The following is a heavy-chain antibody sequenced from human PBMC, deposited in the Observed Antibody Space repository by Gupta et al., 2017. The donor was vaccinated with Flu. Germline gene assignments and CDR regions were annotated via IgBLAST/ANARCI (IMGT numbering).Heavy chain of an antibody. J-gene: IGHJ6*02. CDR2: LSSTSIYI. D-gene: IGHD3-9*01. CDR1: GFTFSSYS. Sequence: EVQLVESGGGLVRPGGSLRLSCAASGFTFSSYSMNWVRQAPGKGLEWVSSLSSTSIYIYYAHSVEGRFTISRDNAKSSLYLEMNSLRAEDTAIYYCARHRGYYDVLTGYDDYGMDVWGQGTPVTVSS. V-gene: IGHV3-21*01. CDR3: ARHRGYYDVLTGYDDYGMDV.